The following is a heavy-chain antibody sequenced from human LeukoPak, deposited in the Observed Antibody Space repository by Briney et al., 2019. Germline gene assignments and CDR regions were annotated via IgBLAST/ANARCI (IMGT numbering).Heavy chain of an antibody. CDR3: ARAYFDIGPRKGSWFDP. V-gene: IGHV3-30-3*01. CDR1: GFTFSSYA. Sequence: GGSLRLSCAASGFTFSSYAMHWVRQAPGKGLEWVAVISYDGSNKYYADSVKGRFTISRDNSKNTLYLQMNSLRAEGTAVYYCARAYFDIGPRKGSWFDPWGQGTLVTVSS. D-gene: IGHD3-9*01. CDR2: ISYDGSNK. J-gene: IGHJ5*02.